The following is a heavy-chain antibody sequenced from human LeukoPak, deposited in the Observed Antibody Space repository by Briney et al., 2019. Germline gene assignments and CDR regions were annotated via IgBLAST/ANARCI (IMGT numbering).Heavy chain of an antibody. D-gene: IGHD1-14*01. Sequence: GXSLRLSCAASGFTFSSYDMHWVRQAPGKGLEGVAHISYDEANKFYADSVQGRFTISRDNSKNTLYLQLSSLRSEDTALYYCARRPRQPHYYGLDVWGQGTTVTVSS. CDR3: ARRPRQPHYYGLDV. CDR2: ISYDEANK. J-gene: IGHJ6*02. V-gene: IGHV3-30*04. CDR1: GFTFSSYD.